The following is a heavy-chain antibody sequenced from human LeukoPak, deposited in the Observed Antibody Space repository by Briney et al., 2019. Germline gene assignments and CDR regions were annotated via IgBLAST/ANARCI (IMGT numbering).Heavy chain of an antibody. Sequence: GGSLRLSCAASGFTFSSYDMHWVRQATGKGLEWVSAIGTAGDKYYPGSVKGRFTISRENAKNSLYLQMNSLRAGGTAVYSCARGKTFGGVVDVWGKGTTVTVSS. V-gene: IGHV3-13*01. D-gene: IGHD3-16*01. J-gene: IGHJ6*04. CDR1: GFTFSSYD. CDR2: IGTAGDK. CDR3: ARGKTFGGVVDV.